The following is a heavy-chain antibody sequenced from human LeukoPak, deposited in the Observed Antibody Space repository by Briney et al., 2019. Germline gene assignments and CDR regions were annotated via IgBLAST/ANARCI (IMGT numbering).Heavy chain of an antibody. CDR1: GYSFTTYW. Sequence: GESLKISCKGSGYSFTTYWIGWVRQMPGKGLEWMGIIYPGDSDTRYTPSFQGQVTISADKSINTAYLHWSSLKASDTAMYYCARQYCSGGSCYGNWFDPWGQGTLVTVSS. CDR3: ARQYCSGGSCYGNWFDP. J-gene: IGHJ5*02. V-gene: IGHV5-51*01. CDR2: IYPGDSDT. D-gene: IGHD2-15*01.